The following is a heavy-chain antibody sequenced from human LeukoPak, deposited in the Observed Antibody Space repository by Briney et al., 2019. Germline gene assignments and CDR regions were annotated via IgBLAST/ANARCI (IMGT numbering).Heavy chain of an antibody. Sequence: GGSLRLSCAASGFTFNDYGMSWVRQAPGKGLEWVSGINWNGGSTGYADSVKGRFTISRDNAKNSLSLQMNSLRAEDTALYYCAKVEVLLWFGELLSPDYWGQGTLVTVSS. J-gene: IGHJ4*02. CDR2: INWNGGST. CDR3: AKVEVLLWFGELLSPDY. V-gene: IGHV3-20*04. D-gene: IGHD3-10*01. CDR1: GFTFNDYG.